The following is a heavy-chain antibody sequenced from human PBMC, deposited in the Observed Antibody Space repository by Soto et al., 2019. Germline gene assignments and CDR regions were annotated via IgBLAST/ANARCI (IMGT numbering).Heavy chain of an antibody. CDR3: ARSVFP. CDR2: FYYSGST. CDR1: RGSISTGGYY. J-gene: IGHJ5*02. V-gene: IGHV4-31*03. Sequence: QVQLQESGPGLVKPSQTLSLTCTVSRGSISTGGYYWNWTRQHPGKGLEWIGYFYYSGSTDYNPSLKSRVTISVNTSTNQFSLKLSSVTAADTAVYYCARSVFPWGQGTLVTVSS.